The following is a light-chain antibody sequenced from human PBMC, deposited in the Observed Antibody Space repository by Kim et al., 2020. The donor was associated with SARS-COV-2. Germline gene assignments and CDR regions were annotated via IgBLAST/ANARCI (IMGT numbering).Light chain of an antibody. J-gene: IGLJ2*01. CDR2: DNN. CDR1: SSNIGNNY. V-gene: IGLV1-51*01. Sequence: GQKVPNSCSGSSSNIGNNYVSWYQQLPGTAPQLLIYDNNKQPSGIPDRFSGAKSGTSATLGITGLQTGDEADYYCGTWDSSLSAGVFGGGTQLTVL. CDR3: GTWDSSLSAGV.